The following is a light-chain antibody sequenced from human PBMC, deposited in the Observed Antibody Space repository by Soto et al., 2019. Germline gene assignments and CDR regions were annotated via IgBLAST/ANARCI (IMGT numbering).Light chain of an antibody. V-gene: IGKV1D-12*01. CDR3: QQANTFPLT. CDR1: QGIYNW. CDR2: AVS. J-gene: IGKJ3*01. Sequence: DIQMTQSPSSVSASVGDRVTITCRASQGIYNWLAWYQQKPGKAPKLLISAVSNLQSGVPSRFSGSGYGTDFTLTISSLQPEDFATYYCQQANTFPLTLXPGTKADIK.